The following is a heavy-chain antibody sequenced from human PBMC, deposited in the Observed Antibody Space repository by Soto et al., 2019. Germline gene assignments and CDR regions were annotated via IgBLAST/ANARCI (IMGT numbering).Heavy chain of an antibody. Sequence: PSETLSLTCAVYGGSISGYYWSWIRQPPGKGLDWIGSINHRRSTYYNPALKSRVTISVDTSKNQFSLKLSSVTAADTAVYYCARHRSGILTGYPYYYMDVWGKGTTVTVSS. J-gene: IGHJ6*03. V-gene: IGHV4-34*01. CDR3: ARHRSGILTGYPYYYMDV. CDR1: GGSISGYY. CDR2: INHRRST. D-gene: IGHD3-9*01.